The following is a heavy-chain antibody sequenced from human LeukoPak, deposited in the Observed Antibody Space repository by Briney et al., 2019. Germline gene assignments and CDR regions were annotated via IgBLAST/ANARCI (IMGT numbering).Heavy chain of an antibody. Sequence: ASVKASSKVFGSTFTDYYTHWAQQAPGKGLEWMGLVDPEDGETIYAEKFQSRVTRTADTSTDTAYMELSSLRSEDTAVSYCATLEDHRVVVVPAAKVRGYWGQGTLVTVSS. CDR1: GSTFTDYY. CDR3: ATLEDHRVVVVPAAKVRGY. V-gene: IGHV1-69-2*01. CDR2: VDPEDGET. J-gene: IGHJ4*02. D-gene: IGHD2-2*01.